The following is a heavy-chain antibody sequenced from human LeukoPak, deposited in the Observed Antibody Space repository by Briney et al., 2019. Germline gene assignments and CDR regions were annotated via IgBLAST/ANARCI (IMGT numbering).Heavy chain of an antibody. CDR1: GYSFTSYW. CDR2: IYPGDSDT. Sequence: GESLKISCKGSGYSFTSYWIGWVRQMPGKGLEWMGIIYPGDSDTRYSPSFQGQVTISADKSISTAYLQWSSLKASDTAMYYCARVYENCSSTSCYLVYYYYYYMDVWGKGTTVTVSS. D-gene: IGHD2-2*01. J-gene: IGHJ6*03. V-gene: IGHV5-51*01. CDR3: ARVYENCSSTSCYLVYYYYYYMDV.